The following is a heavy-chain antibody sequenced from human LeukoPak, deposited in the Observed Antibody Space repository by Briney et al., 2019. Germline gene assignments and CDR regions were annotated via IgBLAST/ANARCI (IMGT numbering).Heavy chain of an antibody. CDR1: GGSISDYY. CDR3: ARHFRYDSSGYKTGNWFDP. D-gene: IGHD3-22*01. V-gene: IGHV4-4*07. CDR2: IHISGTT. J-gene: IGHJ5*02. Sequence: PSETLSLTCTVSGGSISDYYWSWVRQPAGKGLEWIGRIHISGTTYYNPSLKSRFTMSVDTSKNQFSLKLSSVTAADTAVYYCARHFRYDSSGYKTGNWFDPWGQGTLVTVSS.